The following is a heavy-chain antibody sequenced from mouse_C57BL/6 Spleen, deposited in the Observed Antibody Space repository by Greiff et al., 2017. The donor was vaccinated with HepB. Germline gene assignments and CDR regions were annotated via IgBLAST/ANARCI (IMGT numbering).Heavy chain of an antibody. CDR3: ARGKGYYGKDDFDY. D-gene: IGHD2-1*01. CDR1: GYTFTSYW. V-gene: IGHV1-64*01. CDR2: IHPNSGST. J-gene: IGHJ2*01. Sequence: QVQLQHPGAELVKPGASVKLSCKASGYTFTSYWMHWVKQRPGQGLEWIGMIHPNSGSTNYNEKFKSKATLTVDKSSSTAYMQLSSLTSEDSAVYYCARGKGYYGKDDFDYWGQGTTLTVSS.